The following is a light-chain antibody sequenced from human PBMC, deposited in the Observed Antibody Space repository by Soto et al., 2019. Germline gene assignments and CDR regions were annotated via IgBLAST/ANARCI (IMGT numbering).Light chain of an antibody. V-gene: IGKV2-30*01. J-gene: IGKJ5*01. CDR1: QSLVYSDGNTY. Sequence: DVVMTQSPLSLPVTLGQPASISCRSSQSLVYSDGNTYLNWFQQRPGQSPRRLIYKVSNRDSGVPERFSGSGSGTDFPLKISRVEAEDVGVYYGMQGTHWPPITFGQGTRLEIK. CDR2: KVS. CDR3: MQGTHWPPIT.